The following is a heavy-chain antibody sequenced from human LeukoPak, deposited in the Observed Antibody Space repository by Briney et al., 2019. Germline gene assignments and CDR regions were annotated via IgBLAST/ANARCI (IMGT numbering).Heavy chain of an antibody. CDR3: ARVKYSSGWYYFDY. V-gene: IGHV3-23*01. CDR1: GFTFSSYG. J-gene: IGHJ4*02. CDR2: ISGSGGST. Sequence: GGSLRLSCAASGFTFSSYGMSWVRQAPGKGLEWVSAISGSGGSTYYADSVKGRFTISRDNSKNTLYLQMNSLRAEDTAVYYCARVKYSSGWYYFDYWGQGTLVTVSS. D-gene: IGHD6-19*01.